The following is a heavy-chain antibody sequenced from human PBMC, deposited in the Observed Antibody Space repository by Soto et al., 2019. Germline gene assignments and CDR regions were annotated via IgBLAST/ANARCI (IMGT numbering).Heavy chain of an antibody. V-gene: IGHV3-23*01. CDR3: AKARDQTVHYSCFDY. CDR2: INPSGGYT. Sequence: EVQLLESGGGLVQPGGSLRLSCAASGFTFSAYTMSWVRQAPGKGLEWVSAINPSGGYTYADSVKGRFTISRDSSKNTLYLQMNSLRAEDTAVYYCAKARDQTVHYSCFDYWGQGTLLTVSS. CDR1: GFTFSAYT. J-gene: IGHJ4*02. D-gene: IGHD2-21*01.